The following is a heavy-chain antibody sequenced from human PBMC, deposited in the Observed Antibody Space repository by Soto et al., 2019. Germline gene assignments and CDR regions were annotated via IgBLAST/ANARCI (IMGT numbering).Heavy chain of an antibody. Sequence: QVQLVQSGAEVKKPGSSVKVSCKDSGGTFSTYSMFWVRQAPGQGLEWMGRIIPMLGVRNYAQRFQDRVTISADKSTATVHMELSSLRCEDTALYYCTIGSWSGEVFDIWCQGTMVTVSS. CDR2: IIPMLGVR. V-gene: IGHV1-69*02. CDR1: GGTFSTYS. D-gene: IGHD2-21*01. CDR3: TIGSWSGEVFDI. J-gene: IGHJ3*02.